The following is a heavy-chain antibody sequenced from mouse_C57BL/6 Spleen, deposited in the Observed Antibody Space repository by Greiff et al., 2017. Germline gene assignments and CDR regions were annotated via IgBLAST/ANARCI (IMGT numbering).Heavy chain of an antibody. CDR3: AGPSFDY. V-gene: IGHV1-82*01. J-gene: IGHJ2*01. CDR2: IYPGDGDT. Sequence: VQLQESGPELVKPGASVKISCKASGYAFSSSWMNWVKQRPGKGLEWIGRIYPGDGDTNYNGKFKGKATLTADKSSSTAYMQLSSLTSEDSAVYFCAGPSFDYWGQGTTLTVSS. CDR1: GYAFSSSW.